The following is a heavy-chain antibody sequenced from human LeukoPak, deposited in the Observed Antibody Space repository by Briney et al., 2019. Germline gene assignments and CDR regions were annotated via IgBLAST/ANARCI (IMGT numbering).Heavy chain of an antibody. CDR1: GGSFSGYY. J-gene: IGHJ4*02. CDR3: ARRPLGYCSSTSCPTPYYFDY. Sequence: SETLSLTCAVYGGSFSGYYWSWIRQPPGKGLEWIGEINHSGSTNYNPSLKSRVTISVDTSKNQFSLKLCSVTAADTAVYYCARRPLGYCSSTSCPTPYYFDYWGQGTLVTVSS. D-gene: IGHD2-2*01. V-gene: IGHV4-34*01. CDR2: INHSGST.